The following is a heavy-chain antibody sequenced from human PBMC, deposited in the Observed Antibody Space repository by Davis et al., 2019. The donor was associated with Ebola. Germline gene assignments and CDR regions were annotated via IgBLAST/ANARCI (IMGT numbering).Heavy chain of an antibody. CDR3: ARGARSPDN. V-gene: IGHV4-61*09. Sequence: SETLSLTCTVSGDSISSGSYYWSWIRQPAGKGLEWIGHIYTSGSTKYNPSLESRVTISLDTSKNQFSLRLNSVTAADTAVYYCARGARSPDNWGQGTLVTVSS. CDR2: IYTSGST. CDR1: GDSISSGSYY. J-gene: IGHJ4*02.